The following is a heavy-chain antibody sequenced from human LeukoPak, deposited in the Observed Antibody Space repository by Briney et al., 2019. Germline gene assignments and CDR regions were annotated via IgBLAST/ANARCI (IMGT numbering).Heavy chain of an antibody. D-gene: IGHD1-26*01. CDR3: ASLKTSGSSEFDY. V-gene: IGHV1-2*02. Sequence: ASVKVSCKAAGYTFTGYYMHWVRQAPGQGLEWMGWINPTSGGTNYAQRFQGRVTMTRDTSISTAYMELSRLRSDDTAVYYCASLKTSGSSEFDYWGQGTLVTVSS. J-gene: IGHJ4*02. CDR1: GYTFTGYY. CDR2: INPTSGGT.